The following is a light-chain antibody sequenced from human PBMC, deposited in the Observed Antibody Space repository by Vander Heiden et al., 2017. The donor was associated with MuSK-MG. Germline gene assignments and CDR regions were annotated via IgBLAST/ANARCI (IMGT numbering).Light chain of an antibody. Sequence: QSVLTQPPSVSGAPGQSVTISCTGSSSNIGAGYDVHWYQQLPGTAPKLLIYGNSNRPSGVPDRFSGSKSGTSASLAITGLQAEDEADYYCQSYDSSLSGVVFGGGTKLTVL. CDR2: GNS. CDR3: QSYDSSLSGVV. J-gene: IGLJ2*01. V-gene: IGLV1-40*01. CDR1: SSNIGAGYD.